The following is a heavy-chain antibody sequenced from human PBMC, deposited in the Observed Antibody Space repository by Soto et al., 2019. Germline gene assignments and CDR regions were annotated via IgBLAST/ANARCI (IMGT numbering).Heavy chain of an antibody. CDR2: ISGSGGST. Sequence: PGGSLRLSCAASGFTFSSYAMSWVRQAPGKGLEWVSAISGSGGSTYYADSVKGRFTISRDNSKNTLYLQMNSLRAEDTAVYYCAKDSTPNYDILTGSPDHYYHLAVWGKGTTVTVSS. D-gene: IGHD3-9*01. J-gene: IGHJ6*03. CDR1: GFTFSSYA. V-gene: IGHV3-23*01. CDR3: AKDSTPNYDILTGSPDHYYHLAV.